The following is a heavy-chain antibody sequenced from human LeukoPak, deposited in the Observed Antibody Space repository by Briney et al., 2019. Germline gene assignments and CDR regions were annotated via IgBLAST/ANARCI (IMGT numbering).Heavy chain of an antibody. D-gene: IGHD2/OR15-2a*01. CDR2: INHSGST. CDR3: AGHHPRNTVDF. CDR1: GGSFSGYY. J-gene: IGHJ4*02. Sequence: PSETLSLTCAVYGGSFSGYYWSWIRQPPGKGLEWIGEINHSGSTNYNPSLKSRVTISLDTSKNQLSLKLRSVTAADTAVYYCAGHHPRNTVDFWGQGTLVTVSS. V-gene: IGHV4-34*01.